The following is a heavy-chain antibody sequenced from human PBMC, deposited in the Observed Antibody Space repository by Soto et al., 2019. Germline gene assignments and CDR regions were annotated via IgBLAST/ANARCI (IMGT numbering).Heavy chain of an antibody. CDR3: ARVGGQKRGPSYSSHYPIAA. D-gene: IGHD2-15*01. CDR1: GGSTSGCC. V-gene: IGHV4-59*01. Sequence: SEAWCVRWSGSGGSTSGCCWSGCRQPPGKGREWIGYIYYTGTTNYNPSLKSRVTISADPSKNHFSMKLSSVTAADTAVYYCARVGGQKRGPSYSSHYPIAARGQAPTVT. CDR2: IYYTGTT. J-gene: IGHJ6*02.